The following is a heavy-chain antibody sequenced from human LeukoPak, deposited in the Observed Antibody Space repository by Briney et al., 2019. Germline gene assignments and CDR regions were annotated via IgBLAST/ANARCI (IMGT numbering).Heavy chain of an antibody. V-gene: IGHV6-1*01. Sequence: SQTLSLTCAISGDSVSSNSAAWNWIRQSPSRGLEWLGRTYYRSKWYNDYAVSVKSRITINPDTSKNQFSLQLNSVSPEDTAVYYCARAWGYDILTGYFDYWGQGTLVTVSS. CDR3: ARAWGYDILTGYFDY. J-gene: IGHJ4*02. CDR1: GDSVSSNSAA. CDR2: TYYRSKWYN. D-gene: IGHD3-9*01.